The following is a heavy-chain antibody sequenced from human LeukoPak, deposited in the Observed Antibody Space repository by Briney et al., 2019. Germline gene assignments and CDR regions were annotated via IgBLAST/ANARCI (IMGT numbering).Heavy chain of an antibody. V-gene: IGHV3-7*01. D-gene: IGHD2-2*01. J-gene: IGHJ4*02. Sequence: GGSLRLSCAASGFTFTFYWMSWVRQAPGKGLEWVADIKQDGSEKYYVDSVKGRFTISRDNAKNSLYLQMNSLRAEDTALYYCASRYCESSSCYYLGVFDYWGQGTLVTVSS. CDR3: ASRYCESSSCYYLGVFDY. CDR2: IKQDGSEK. CDR1: GFTFTFYW.